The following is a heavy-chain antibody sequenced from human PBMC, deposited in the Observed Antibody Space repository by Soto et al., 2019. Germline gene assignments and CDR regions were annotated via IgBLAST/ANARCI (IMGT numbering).Heavy chain of an antibody. CDR2: IIPIFGTA. CDR1: GGTFSSYA. J-gene: IGHJ2*01. CDR3: ARVSGTMIPSYWYFDL. V-gene: IGHV1-69*01. Sequence: QVQLVQSGAEVKKTGSSVKVSCTASGGTFSSYAISWVRQAPGQGLEWMGGIIPIFGTANYAQKFQGRVTITADESTSTAYMELSSLRSEDTAVYYCARVSGTMIPSYWYFDLWGRGTLVTVSS. D-gene: IGHD3-22*01.